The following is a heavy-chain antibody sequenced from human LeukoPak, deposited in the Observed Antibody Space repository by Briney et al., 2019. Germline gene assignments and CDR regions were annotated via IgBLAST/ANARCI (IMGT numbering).Heavy chain of an antibody. V-gene: IGHV3-23*01. D-gene: IGHD3-22*01. CDR3: AKHRYDSSGYYFDS. CDR2: ISDTGGST. J-gene: IGHJ4*02. Sequence: GGSLRLSCAASGFTFSIYAMTWVRQAPGKGLEWVSSISDTGGSTYYADSVNGRFTISRDNSKNTLYLQMNSLRAEDTALYYCAKHRYDSSGYYFDSWGQGTLVTVSS. CDR1: GFTFSIYA.